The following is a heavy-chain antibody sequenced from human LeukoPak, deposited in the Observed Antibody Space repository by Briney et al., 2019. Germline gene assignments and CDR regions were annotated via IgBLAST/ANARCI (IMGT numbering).Heavy chain of an antibody. J-gene: IGHJ4*01. Sequence: PSETLSLTCAIYGGSFSDYYWSWIRQPPGKGREWIGEINHSGRTNYKSSLKSRVTISIETSKKQFSLRLRSVTAADTAVYYCARGRADGGNLFFDYWGKEPWSPSPQ. CDR3: ARGRADGGNLFFDY. D-gene: IGHD4-23*01. CDR2: INHSGRT. CDR1: GGSFSDYY. V-gene: IGHV4-34*01.